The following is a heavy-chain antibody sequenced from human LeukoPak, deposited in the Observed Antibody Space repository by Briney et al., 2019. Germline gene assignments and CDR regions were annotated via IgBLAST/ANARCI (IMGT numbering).Heavy chain of an antibody. CDR3: ANLWFGEYGAFDI. D-gene: IGHD3-10*01. Sequence: SVKVSCKASGGTFSSYAISWVRQAPGQGLEWMGGIIPIFGTANYAQKFQGRVTITADESTSKAYMELSSLRSEDTAVYYCANLWFGEYGAFDIWGQGTMVTVSS. CDR1: GGTFSSYA. CDR2: IIPIFGTA. V-gene: IGHV1-69*13. J-gene: IGHJ3*02.